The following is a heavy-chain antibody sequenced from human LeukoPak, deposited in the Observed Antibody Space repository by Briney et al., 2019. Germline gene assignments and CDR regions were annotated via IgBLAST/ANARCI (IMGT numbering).Heavy chain of an antibody. CDR2: ISGSGGKT. Sequence: GGSLRLSCAASGFSVSSNYLSWVRQAPGKGLEWVSGISGSGGKTYYADSVKGRFTISRDNSKNTLYLHLNSLRAEDTAVYYCASCEGSTSCYYVDYWGQGTLVTVSS. V-gene: IGHV3-23*01. CDR1: GFSVSSNY. D-gene: IGHD2-2*01. CDR3: ASCEGSTSCYYVDY. J-gene: IGHJ4*02.